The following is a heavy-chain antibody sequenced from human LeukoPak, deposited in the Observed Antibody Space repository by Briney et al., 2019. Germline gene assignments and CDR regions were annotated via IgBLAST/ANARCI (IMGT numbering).Heavy chain of an antibody. V-gene: IGHV3-9*01. J-gene: IGHJ4*02. Sequence: GGSLRLSCAASGFTFDDYAMHWVRQAPGKGLEWVSGISWNSGSIGYADSVKGRFTISRDNAKNSLYLQMNSLRAEDTAVYYCARLTSLVTAVDYWGQGTLVTVSS. CDR3: ARLTSLVTAVDY. CDR2: ISWNSGSI. CDR1: GFTFDDYA. D-gene: IGHD2-21*02.